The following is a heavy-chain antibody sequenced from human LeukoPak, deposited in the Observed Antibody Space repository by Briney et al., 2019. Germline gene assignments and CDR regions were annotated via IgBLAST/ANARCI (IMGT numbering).Heavy chain of an antibody. Sequence: PGGSLRLSCAASEFTFSSYAMSWVRQAPGKGLEWIGYIYYSGSTNYNPSLKSRVTISVDTSKNQFSLKLSSVTAADTAVYYCAPNPSYDILTGYPHYWGQGTLVTVSS. CDR3: APNPSYDILTGYPHY. CDR1: EFTFSSYA. J-gene: IGHJ4*02. D-gene: IGHD3-9*01. V-gene: IGHV4-59*12. CDR2: IYYSGST.